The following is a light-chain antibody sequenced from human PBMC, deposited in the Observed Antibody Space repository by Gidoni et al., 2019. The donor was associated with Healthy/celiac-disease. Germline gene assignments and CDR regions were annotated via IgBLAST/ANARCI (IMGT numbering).Light chain of an antibody. CDR1: QSVSSN. CDR2: GAS. J-gene: IGKJ2*01. CDR3: QQYNNWPPMYT. V-gene: IGKV3-15*01. Sequence: EIVMTQSPATLSVSPGERATRSCRASQSVSSNLAWYQQKPGQAPRLLIYGASTRATGIPARFSGSGSGKEFTLTISSLQSEDFAVYYCQQYNNWPPMYTFGQGTKLEIK.